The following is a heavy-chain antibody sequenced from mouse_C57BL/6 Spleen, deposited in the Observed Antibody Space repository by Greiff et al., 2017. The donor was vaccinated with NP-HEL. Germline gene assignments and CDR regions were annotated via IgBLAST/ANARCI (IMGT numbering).Heavy chain of an antibody. CDR3: ARALGDYGSSFDY. Sequence: VQLQQSGPELVKPGASVKIPCKASGYTFTDYNMDWVKQSHGKSLEWIGDINPNNGGTIYNQKFKGKSTLTVDKSSSTAYMQLSSLTSEDSAVYYCARALGDYGSSFDYWGQGTTLTVSS. CDR1: GYTFTDYN. D-gene: IGHD1-1*01. J-gene: IGHJ2*01. CDR2: INPNNGGT. V-gene: IGHV1-18*01.